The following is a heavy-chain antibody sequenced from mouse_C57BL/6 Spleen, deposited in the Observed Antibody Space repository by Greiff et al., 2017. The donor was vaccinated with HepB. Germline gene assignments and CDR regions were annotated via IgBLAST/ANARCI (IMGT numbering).Heavy chain of an antibody. CDR3: ARKFITTYYFDY. Sequence: EVQLQQSGPELVKPGASVKIPCKASGYTFTDYNMDWVKQSHGKSLEWIGDINPNNGGTIYNQKFKGKATLTVDKSSSTAYMELRSLTSEDTAVYYCARKFITTYYFDYWGQGTTLTVSS. CDR1: GYTFTDYN. J-gene: IGHJ2*01. CDR2: INPNNGGT. V-gene: IGHV1-18*01. D-gene: IGHD1-1*01.